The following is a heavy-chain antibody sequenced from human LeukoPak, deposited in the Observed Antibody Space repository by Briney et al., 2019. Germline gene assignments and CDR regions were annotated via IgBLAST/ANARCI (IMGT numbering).Heavy chain of an antibody. Sequence: ASVKVSCKASGYTFTSYAMHWVRQAPGQRLEWMGWINAGDGNTKSSQKFQGRVTITRDTSASTAYMELSSLRSEDTAVYYCAREGCSSTSCYTDRRYFDYWGQGTLVTVSS. V-gene: IGHV1-3*01. CDR1: GYTFTSYA. CDR2: INAGDGNT. J-gene: IGHJ4*02. D-gene: IGHD2-2*02. CDR3: AREGCSSTSCYTDRRYFDY.